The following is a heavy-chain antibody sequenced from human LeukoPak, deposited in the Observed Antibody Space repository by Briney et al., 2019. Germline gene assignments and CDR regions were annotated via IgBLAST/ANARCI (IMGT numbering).Heavy chain of an antibody. CDR3: AKDGRIIVAEFDY. V-gene: IGHV3-23*01. Sequence: GGSLRLSCAASGFTFSSYAMSWVRQAPGKGLEWVSAISGSGGSTYYADSVKGRFTISRDNSKNTLYLQMNGLRAEDTAVYYCAKDGRIIVAEFDYWGQGTLVTVSS. D-gene: IGHD2/OR15-2a*01. CDR1: GFTFSSYA. CDR2: ISGSGGST. J-gene: IGHJ4*02.